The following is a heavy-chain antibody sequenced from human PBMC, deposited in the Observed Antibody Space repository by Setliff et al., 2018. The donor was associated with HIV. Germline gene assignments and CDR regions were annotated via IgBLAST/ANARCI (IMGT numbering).Heavy chain of an antibody. Sequence: GASVKVSCKASGYTFNVYYIHWVRQAPGQGPEWMGWVNPNSGGTNYAQKLLGRVTMTRDTSTSTVYMELSSLRSEDTALYYCARDHYYGSGTYYRGGSGFDPWGQGTLVTVSS. CDR2: VNPNSGGT. CDR3: ARDHYYGSGTYYRGGSGFDP. V-gene: IGHV1-2*02. J-gene: IGHJ5*02. CDR1: GYTFNVYY. D-gene: IGHD3-10*01.